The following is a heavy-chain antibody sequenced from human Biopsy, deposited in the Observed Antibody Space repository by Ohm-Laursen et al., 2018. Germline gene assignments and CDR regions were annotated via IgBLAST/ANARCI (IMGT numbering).Heavy chain of an antibody. CDR3: ARRRPIDY. CDR1: GFTFSGFY. CDR2: ISAAGPAM. J-gene: IGHJ4*02. V-gene: IGHV3-11*01. Sequence: SLRLSCAASGFTFSGFYMSWIRQAPGKGLEWISYISAAGPAMFYADSVRGRFTISRDNANNLLYLQMDSLRAEDTAVYYCARRRPIDYWGKGILVTVSS.